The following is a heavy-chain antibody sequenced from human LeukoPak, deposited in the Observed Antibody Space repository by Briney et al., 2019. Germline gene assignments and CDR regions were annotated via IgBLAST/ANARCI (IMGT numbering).Heavy chain of an antibody. CDR1: GGSISSYY. Sequence: SETLSLTCTVSGGSISSYYWSWIRQPAGKGLEWIGRIYTSGSTNYNPSLKSRVTMSVDTSKNQFSLKLSSVTAADTATYYCARVVPVAPNWYFDLWGRGTLVTVSS. D-gene: IGHD2-2*01. J-gene: IGHJ2*01. CDR2: IYTSGST. CDR3: ARVVPVAPNWYFDL. V-gene: IGHV4-4*07.